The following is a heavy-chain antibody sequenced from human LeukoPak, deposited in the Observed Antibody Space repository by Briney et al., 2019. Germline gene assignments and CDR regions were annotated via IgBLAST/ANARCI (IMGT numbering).Heavy chain of an antibody. CDR3: ASDCSSTSCSLLVSVY. Sequence: KPGGSLRLSCAASGFTFSSYSMNWVRQAPGKGLEWVSSISSSSSYIYYADSVKGRFTISRDNAKNSLYLQMNSLRAEDTALYYCASDCSSTSCSLLVSVYWGQGTLVTVSS. J-gene: IGHJ4*02. CDR2: ISSSSSYI. V-gene: IGHV3-21*04. CDR1: GFTFSSYS. D-gene: IGHD2-2*01.